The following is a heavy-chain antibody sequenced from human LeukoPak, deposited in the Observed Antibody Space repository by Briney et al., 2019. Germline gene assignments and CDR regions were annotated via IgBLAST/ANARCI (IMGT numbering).Heavy chain of an antibody. V-gene: IGHV3-21*01. D-gene: IGHD6-13*01. CDR3: ASEYTSSRIFDD. CDR2: ISSSSTYI. CDR1: GFTFSSYS. Sequence: PGGSLRLSCAASGFTFSSYSMNWVRQAPGKGLEWVSSISSSSTYIYYADSVKGRFTVSRDNAKNSLYLQMNSLRAEDTAVYFCASEYTSSRIFDDWGQGTLVTVSS. J-gene: IGHJ4*02.